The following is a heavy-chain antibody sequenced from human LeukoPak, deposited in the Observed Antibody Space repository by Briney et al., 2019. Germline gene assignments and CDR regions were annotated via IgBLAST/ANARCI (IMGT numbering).Heavy chain of an antibody. CDR3: GSSDAFDI. V-gene: IGHV3-30*04. CDR2: ISYDGSNK. Sequence: TGGSLRLSCAASGFTFSSYAMHWVRQAPGKGLEWVAVISYDGSNKYYADSVKGRFTISRDNSKNTLYLQMNSLRAEDTAVYYCGSSDAFDIWGQGTMVTVSS. D-gene: IGHD6-13*01. J-gene: IGHJ3*02. CDR1: GFTFSSYA.